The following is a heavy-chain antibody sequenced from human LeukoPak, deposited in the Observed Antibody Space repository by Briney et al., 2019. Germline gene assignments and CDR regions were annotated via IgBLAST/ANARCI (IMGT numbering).Heavy chain of an antibody. D-gene: IGHD2-21*02. V-gene: IGHV4-34*01. Sequence: SETLSLTCAVYGGSFSGYYWSWIRQPPGKGLEWIGEINHSGSTNYNPSLKSRVTISVDTSKNQFSLKLSSVTAADTAVCYCARGQITLINGGDYINWFDPWGQGTLVTVSS. J-gene: IGHJ5*02. CDR1: GGSFSGYY. CDR3: ARGQITLINGGDYINWFDP. CDR2: INHSGST.